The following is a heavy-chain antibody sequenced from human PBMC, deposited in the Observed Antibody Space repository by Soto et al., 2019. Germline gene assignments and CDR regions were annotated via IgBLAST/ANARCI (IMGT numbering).Heavy chain of an antibody. V-gene: IGHV1-69*13. CDR3: ARDLGVQLERRELFGVVRNYYYGMDV. J-gene: IGHJ6*02. CDR2: IIPIFGTA. CDR1: GGTFSSYA. Sequence: GASVKVSCKASGGTFSSYAISWVRQAPGQGLEWMGGIIPIFGTANYAQKFQGRVTITADESTSTAYMELSSLRSEDTAVYYCARDLGVQLERRELFGVVRNYYYGMDVWGQGTTVTVSS. D-gene: IGHD1-1*01.